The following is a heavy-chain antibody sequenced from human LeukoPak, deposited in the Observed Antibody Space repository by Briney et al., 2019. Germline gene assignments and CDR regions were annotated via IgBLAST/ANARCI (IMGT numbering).Heavy chain of an antibody. CDR2: IKSKTDGGTT. CDR3: TTDPGDVVVTALEADFDY. D-gene: IGHD2-21*02. Sequence: GGSLRLSCAASGFTFSNAWMNWVRQAPGKGLEWVGRIKSKTDGGTTDYAAPVKGRFTISRDDSKNTLYLQMNSLKTEDTAMYYCTTDPGDVVVTALEADFDYWGQGTLVTVSS. CDR1: GFTFSNAW. J-gene: IGHJ4*02. V-gene: IGHV3-15*07.